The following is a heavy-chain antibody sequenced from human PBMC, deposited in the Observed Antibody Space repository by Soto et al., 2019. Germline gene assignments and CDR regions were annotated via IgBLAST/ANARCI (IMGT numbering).Heavy chain of an antibody. Sequence: SETLSLTCTVSGDSISSYFWSWIRQPAGKGLEWIGRVHTSGSTTYNPSLKSRVTMSVDTSKSQFSLKLTSVTAADTAVYYCARGRTVRNYADDSSDYFYFFDYWGQGTQVTVSS. CDR1: GDSISSYF. CDR3: ARGRTVRNYADDSSDYFYFFDY. D-gene: IGHD3-22*01. J-gene: IGHJ4*02. CDR2: VHTSGST. V-gene: IGHV4-4*07.